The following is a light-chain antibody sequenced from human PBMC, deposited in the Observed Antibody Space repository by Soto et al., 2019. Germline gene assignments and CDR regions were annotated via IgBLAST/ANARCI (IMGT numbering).Light chain of an antibody. V-gene: IGKV1-5*01. CDR3: QQYNSYSEA. Sequence: DIQMTQSPSTLSXSVGDRLTITCRASQSVSWWLAWYQQKPGKAPKLLIYDASTLESGVPLRFSGSGSGTEFTLTISSLQPDDVATYYCQQYNSYSEAFGQGTKVDNK. J-gene: IGKJ1*01. CDR1: QSVSWW. CDR2: DAS.